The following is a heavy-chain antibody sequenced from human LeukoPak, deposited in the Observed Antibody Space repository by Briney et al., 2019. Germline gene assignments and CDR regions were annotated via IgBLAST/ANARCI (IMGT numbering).Heavy chain of an antibody. CDR3: AKATATLGAFDI. Sequence: PGGSLRLSCAISGFSVSSKYMSWVRQPPGKGPEWVSVIYNDGSTYYADSVKGRFTISRDNPKNTLYLQTNSLGAEDTAVYYCAKATATLGAFDIWGQGTMVTVSS. CDR1: GFSVSSKY. J-gene: IGHJ3*02. V-gene: IGHV3-53*01. D-gene: IGHD2-15*01. CDR2: IYNDGST.